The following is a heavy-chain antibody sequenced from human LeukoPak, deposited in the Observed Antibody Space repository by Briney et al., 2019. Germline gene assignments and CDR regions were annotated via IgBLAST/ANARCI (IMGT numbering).Heavy chain of an antibody. J-gene: IGHJ4*02. CDR3: ARGDYFDDSASPVDY. CDR1: GFTFSSYS. V-gene: IGHV3-48*01. D-gene: IGHD2/OR15-2a*01. CDR2: ISSSSGTI. Sequence: GGSLRLSCAASGFTFSSYSMNWVRQTPGKGQEWVSYISSSSGTILYADSVKGRFTISRDNAKNSLYLQMNSLRAEDTAVYYCARGDYFDDSASPVDYWGQGTLVTVSS.